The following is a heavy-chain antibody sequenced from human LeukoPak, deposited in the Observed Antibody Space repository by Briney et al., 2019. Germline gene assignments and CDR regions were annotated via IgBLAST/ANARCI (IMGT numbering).Heavy chain of an antibody. D-gene: IGHD2-2*03. V-gene: IGHV1-46*01. CDR3: ARDGYCSSTSCYGLDY. CDR1: GDSFTGHH. Sequence: ASVKVSCKASGDSFTGHHIHWVRQAPGQGLEWMGTTDPKSGATRYAQKFQGRVTMTRDTSTSTVYMELSSLRSEDTAVHYCARDGYCSSTSCYGLDYWGQGTLVTVCS. J-gene: IGHJ4*02. CDR2: TDPKSGAT.